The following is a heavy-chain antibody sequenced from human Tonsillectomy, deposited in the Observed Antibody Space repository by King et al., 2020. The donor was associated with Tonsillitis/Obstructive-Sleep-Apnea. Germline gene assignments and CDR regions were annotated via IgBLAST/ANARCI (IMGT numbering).Heavy chain of an antibody. CDR3: ARVGICTGTCCYSSTLDI. CDR1: GFTFSSYW. D-gene: IGHD2-2*01. CDR2: IKQDGSEK. J-gene: IGHJ3*02. Sequence: VQLVESGGGLVQPGGSLRLSCAASGFTFSSYWMSWVRQAPGKGLEWMANIKQDGSEKYYVDSVKGRFTISRDNAKNSLYLQMNSLRAEDTAVYYCARVGICTGTCCYSSTLDIWGQGTMGTVS. V-gene: IGHV3-7*01.